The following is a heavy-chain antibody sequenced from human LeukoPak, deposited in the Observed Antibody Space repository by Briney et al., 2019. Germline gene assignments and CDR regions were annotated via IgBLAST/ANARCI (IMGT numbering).Heavy chain of an antibody. D-gene: IGHD2-2*01. CDR3: ARVVPDYYYYDMDV. J-gene: IGHJ6*02. V-gene: IGHV4-31*03. CDR1: GGSISSGGYY. Sequence: SETLSLTCTVSGGSISSGGYYWSWIRQHPGKGLEWIGYIYYSGSTYYNPSLKSRVTISVDTSKNQFSLKLSSVTAADTAVYYCARVVPDYYYYDMDVWGQGTTVTVSS. CDR2: IYYSGST.